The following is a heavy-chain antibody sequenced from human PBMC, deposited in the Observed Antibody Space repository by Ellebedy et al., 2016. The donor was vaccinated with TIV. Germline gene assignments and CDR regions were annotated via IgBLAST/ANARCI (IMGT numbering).Heavy chain of an antibody. Sequence: GESLKISCAASGFTTSTFVMSWVRQAPGKGLEWVSSFSGSDGGVDYADSVKGRFTSSRDGSENTLYLRMDSLRAEDTAVYYCAKDRGASSDWSTDAFDIWGQGTMVTVSS. D-gene: IGHD6-19*01. CDR2: FSGSDGGV. J-gene: IGHJ3*02. CDR3: AKDRGASSDWSTDAFDI. V-gene: IGHV3-23*01. CDR1: GFTTSTFV.